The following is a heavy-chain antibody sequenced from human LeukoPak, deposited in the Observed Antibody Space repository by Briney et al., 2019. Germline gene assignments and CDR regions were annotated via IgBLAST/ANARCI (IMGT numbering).Heavy chain of an antibody. CDR2: VSSSGSTI. Sequence: GGSLRLSCEASGFTFSSYSMNWVRQAPGKGLEWVSYVSSSGSTIHYADSMKGRFTISRDNAKNSLYLQMNSLRAEDTAVYYCAREGNTQWLVELVGATNNGAHDAFDIWGQGTMVTVSS. CDR1: GFTFSSYS. J-gene: IGHJ3*02. CDR3: AREGNTQWLVELVGATNNGAHDAFDI. V-gene: IGHV3-48*04. D-gene: IGHD1-26*01.